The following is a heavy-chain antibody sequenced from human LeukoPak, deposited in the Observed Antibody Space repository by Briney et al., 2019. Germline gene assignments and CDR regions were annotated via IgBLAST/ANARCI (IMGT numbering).Heavy chain of an antibody. V-gene: IGHV4-59*08. CDR2: IYYSGST. Sequence: PSETLSLTCTVSGGSISNYYWSWIRQPPGKGLEWIGYIYYSGSTNYNPSLKSRVTISVDTSKNQFSLKLSSVTAADTAVYYCARTGWYLSEQYYFDYWGQGTLVTVSS. CDR3: ARTGWYLSEQYYFDY. CDR1: GGSISNYY. D-gene: IGHD1-14*01. J-gene: IGHJ4*02.